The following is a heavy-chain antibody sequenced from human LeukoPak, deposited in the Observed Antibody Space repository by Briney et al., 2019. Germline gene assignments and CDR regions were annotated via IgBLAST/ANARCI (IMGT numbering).Heavy chain of an antibody. J-gene: IGHJ4*02. CDR3: ARIPEVVPAATYYFDY. CDR2: IKQDGSEK. D-gene: IGHD2-2*01. CDR1: GFTFSSYW. V-gene: IGHV3-7*03. Sequence: GGSLRLSCAASGFTFSSYWMSWVRQAPGKGLEWVANIKQDGSEKYYVDSVKGRFTISRDNAKNSLYLQMNSLRAEDTAVYYCARIPEVVPAATYYFDYWGQGTLVTVSP.